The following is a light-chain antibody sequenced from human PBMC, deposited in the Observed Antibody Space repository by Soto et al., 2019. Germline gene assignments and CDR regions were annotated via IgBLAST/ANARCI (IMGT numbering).Light chain of an antibody. Sequence: QSALTQPASESGSPGQSITISCTGTSSDVGGYNYVSWYQQHPGKAPKLMIYEVSNRPSGISNRFSGSKSGNTASLTISGPQAEDEADYYCTSYTCSSTLYVFGTGTKVIAL. CDR2: EVS. J-gene: IGLJ1*01. CDR3: TSYTCSSTLYV. V-gene: IGLV2-14*01. CDR1: SSDVGGYNY.